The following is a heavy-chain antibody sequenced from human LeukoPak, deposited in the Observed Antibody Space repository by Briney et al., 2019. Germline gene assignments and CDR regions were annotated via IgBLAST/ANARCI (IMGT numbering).Heavy chain of an antibody. V-gene: IGHV3-15*01. CDR2: IKSKTDGGTT. D-gene: IGHD3/OR15-3a*01. J-gene: IGHJ4*02. Sequence: KPGGSLRLSRAASGFTFSNAWMSWVRQAPGKGLEWVGRIKSKTDGGTTDYAAPVKGRFTISRDDSKNTLYLQMNSLKTEDTAVYYCTTIDVWVGNFDYWGQGTLVTVSS. CDR1: GFTFSNAW. CDR3: TTIDVWVGNFDY.